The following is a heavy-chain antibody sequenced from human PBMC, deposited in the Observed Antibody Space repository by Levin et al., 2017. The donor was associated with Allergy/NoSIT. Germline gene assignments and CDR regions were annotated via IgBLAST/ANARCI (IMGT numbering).Heavy chain of an antibody. CDR3: AKVDIAPGIAAAGTRAFDI. J-gene: IGHJ3*02. CDR1: GFTFRSYA. D-gene: IGHD6-13*01. V-gene: IGHV3-23*01. Sequence: LSLTCAASGFTFRSYAMSWVRQAPGKGLEWVSAISGSGGSTYYADSVKGRFTISRDNSKNTLYLQMNSLRAEDTAVYYCAKVDIAPGIAAAGTRAFDIWGQGTMVTVSS. CDR2: ISGSGGST.